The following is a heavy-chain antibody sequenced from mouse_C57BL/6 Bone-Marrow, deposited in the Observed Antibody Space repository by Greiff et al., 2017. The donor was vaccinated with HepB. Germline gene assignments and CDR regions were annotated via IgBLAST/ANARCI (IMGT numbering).Heavy chain of an antibody. V-gene: IGHV5-4*01. CDR3: ARGPTVVAWDAMDY. CDR1: GFTFSSYA. CDR2: ISDGGSYT. J-gene: IGHJ4*01. D-gene: IGHD1-1*01. Sequence: DVQLQESGGGLVKPGGSLKLSCAASGFTFSSYAMSWVRQTPEKRLEWVATISDGGSYTYYPDNVKGRFTISRDNAKNNLYLQMSHLKSEDTAMYYCARGPTVVAWDAMDYWGQGTSVTVSS.